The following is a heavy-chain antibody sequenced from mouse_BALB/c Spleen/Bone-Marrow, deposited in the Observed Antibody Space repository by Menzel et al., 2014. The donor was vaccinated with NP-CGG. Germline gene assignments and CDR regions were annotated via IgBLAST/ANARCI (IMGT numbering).Heavy chain of an antibody. D-gene: IGHD4-1*01. CDR3: TREDTNWDFDY. CDR2: ISGGGSYT. Sequence: EVQLVESGGGLVKPGGSLKLSCAASGFTFSSYTMSWVRQTPEKRLEWVATISGGGSYTYYPDSVKGRFTISRDNAKNTLYLQMSSLKSEDTAMYYCTREDTNWDFDYWGQGTTLTVSS. CDR1: GFTFSSYT. J-gene: IGHJ2*01. V-gene: IGHV5-6-4*01.